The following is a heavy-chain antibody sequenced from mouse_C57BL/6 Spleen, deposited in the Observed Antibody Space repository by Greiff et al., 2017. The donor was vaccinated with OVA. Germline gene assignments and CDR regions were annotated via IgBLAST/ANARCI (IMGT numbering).Heavy chain of an antibody. CDR3: ARGGDLLLRGDY. D-gene: IGHD1-1*01. V-gene: IGHV1-50*01. Sequence: QVQLKQPGAELVKPGASVKLSCKASGYTFTSYWMQWVKQRPGQGLEWIGEIDPSDSYTNYNQKFKGKATLTVDTSSSTAYMQLSSLTSEDSAVYYCARGGDLLLRGDYWGQGTTLTVSS. CDR2: IDPSDSYT. CDR1: GYTFTSYW. J-gene: IGHJ2*01.